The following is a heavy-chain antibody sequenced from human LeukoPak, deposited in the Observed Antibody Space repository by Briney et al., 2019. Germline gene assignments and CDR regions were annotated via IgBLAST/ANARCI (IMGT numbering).Heavy chain of an antibody. D-gene: IGHD3-16*01. CDR1: GDIVSSNSAS. CDR2: TYYRSKWYN. J-gene: IGHJ4*02. Sequence: SQTLSLTCALSGDIVSSNSASWNWIRQSPSRGLEWLGKTYYRSKWYNDYAVSVKSRITINPDTSKNQFSLQLNSVTPEDTAVYYCARADTSAFDYWGQGTLVTVSS. V-gene: IGHV6-1*01. CDR3: ARADTSAFDY.